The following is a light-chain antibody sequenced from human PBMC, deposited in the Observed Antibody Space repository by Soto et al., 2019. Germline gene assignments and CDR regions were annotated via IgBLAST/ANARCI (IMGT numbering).Light chain of an antibody. CDR2: EVS. CDR3: SSYTGSSPPYV. V-gene: IGLV2-14*01. J-gene: IGLJ1*01. CDR1: NSDVGGYNY. Sequence: QSALTQPASVSASPGQSITISCTGTNSDVGGYNYVSWYQQHPGKAPKLMIYEVSNRPSGVSNRFSGSKSGNTASLTISGLQAEDEADYYCSSYTGSSPPYVFGTGTKVTVL.